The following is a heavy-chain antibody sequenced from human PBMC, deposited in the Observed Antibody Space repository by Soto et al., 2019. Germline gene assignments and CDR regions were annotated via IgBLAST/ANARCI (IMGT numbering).Heavy chain of an antibody. J-gene: IGHJ4*02. CDR2: IYHSGST. CDR1: GGSISSSNW. D-gene: IGHD3-3*01. Sequence: SETLSLTCAVSGGSISSSNWWSWVRQPPGKGLEWIGEIYHSGSTNYNPSLKSRVTISVDKSKNQFSLKLSSVTAADTAVYYCERGTGNPDFSSGYYIGFDYWGQGTLVTVSS. V-gene: IGHV4-4*02. CDR3: ERGTGNPDFSSGYYIGFDY.